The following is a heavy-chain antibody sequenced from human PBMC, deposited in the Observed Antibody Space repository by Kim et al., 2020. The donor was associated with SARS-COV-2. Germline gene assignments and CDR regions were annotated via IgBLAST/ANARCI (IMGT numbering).Heavy chain of an antibody. D-gene: IGHD5-12*01. Sequence: GGSLRLSCAASGFTFDDYAMHWVRQAPGKGLEWVSGISWNSGSIGYADSVKGRFTISRDNAKNSLYLQMNSLRAEDTALYYCAKDRDGYKLGPFDYWGQGTLVTVSS. V-gene: IGHV3-9*01. CDR3: AKDRDGYKLGPFDY. CDR2: ISWNSGSI. J-gene: IGHJ4*02. CDR1: GFTFDDYA.